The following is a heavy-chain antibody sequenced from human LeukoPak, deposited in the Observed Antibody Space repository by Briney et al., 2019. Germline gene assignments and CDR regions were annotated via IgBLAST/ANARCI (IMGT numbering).Heavy chain of an antibody. Sequence: SQTLSLTCAISGDSVSSNSVTWNWIRQSPSRALEWLGRTYYRSTWYNDYAVSVRGRITVNPDTSKNQFSLHLNSVTPEDTAVYYCARRLTQYDCFDPWGQGSLVTVSS. D-gene: IGHD2-2*01. V-gene: IGHV6-1*01. CDR3: ARRLTQYDCFDP. CDR2: TYYRSTWYN. CDR1: GDSVSSNSVT. J-gene: IGHJ5*02.